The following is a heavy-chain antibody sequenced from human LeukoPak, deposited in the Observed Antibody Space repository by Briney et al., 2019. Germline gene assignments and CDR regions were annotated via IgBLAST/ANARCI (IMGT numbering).Heavy chain of an antibody. CDR2: IIPTYSAL. CDR3: VRPDRIFGVPAAFDA. Sequence: SVKVSCTASGGSFSDYPINWVRQAPGQGLEWLGGIIPTYSALNYAQAFQGRVTITADESTNTVCMEMSGLRPDDTAVYYCVRPDRIFGVPAAFDAWGQGTLVAVSS. D-gene: IGHD3-3*02. CDR1: GGSFSDYP. J-gene: IGHJ3*01. V-gene: IGHV1-69*01.